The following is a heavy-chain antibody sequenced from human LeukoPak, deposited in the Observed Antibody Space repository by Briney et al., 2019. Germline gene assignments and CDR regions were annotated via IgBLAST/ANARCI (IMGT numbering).Heavy chain of an antibody. V-gene: IGHV4-38-2*01. CDR3: ASGWGSDY. CDR2: IYHSGST. Sequence: SETLSLTCAVSGYSISSGYYWGWIRQPPGKGLAWIGSIYHSGSTYYNPSLKSRVTISVDTSKNQFSLKLSSVTAADTAVYYCASGWGSDYWGQGTLVTVSP. J-gene: IGHJ4*02. CDR1: GYSISSGYY. D-gene: IGHD6-19*01.